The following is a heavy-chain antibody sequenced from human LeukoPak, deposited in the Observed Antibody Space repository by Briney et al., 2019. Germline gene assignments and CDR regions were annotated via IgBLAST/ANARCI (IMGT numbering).Heavy chain of an antibody. CDR3: AREGITMIVVVSGAFDI. J-gene: IGHJ3*02. D-gene: IGHD3-22*01. CDR2: IRYDGSNK. V-gene: IGHV3-30*02. Sequence: GGSLRLSCAASGFTFSSYGMHWVRQAPGKGLEWVAFIRYDGSNKYYADSVKGRFTISRDNSKNTLYLQMNSLRAEDTAVYYCAREGITMIVVVSGAFDIWGQGTMVTVSS. CDR1: GFTFSSYG.